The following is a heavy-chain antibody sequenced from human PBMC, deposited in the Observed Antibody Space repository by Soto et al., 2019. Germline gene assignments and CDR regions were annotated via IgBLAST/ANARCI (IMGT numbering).Heavy chain of an antibody. CDR3: APDYYDSSGYSYYYYYYGMDV. V-gene: IGHV3-23*01. Sequence: GGSLRLSCAASGFTFSSYAMSWVRQAPGKGLEWVSAISGSGGSTYYADSVKGRFTISRDNSKNTLYLQMNSLRAEDTAVYYCAPDYYDSSGYSYYYYYYGMDVWGQGTTVTVSS. CDR1: GFTFSSYA. D-gene: IGHD3-22*01. J-gene: IGHJ6*02. CDR2: ISGSGGST.